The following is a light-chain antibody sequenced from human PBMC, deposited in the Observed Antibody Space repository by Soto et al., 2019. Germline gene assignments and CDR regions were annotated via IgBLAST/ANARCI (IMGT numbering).Light chain of an antibody. Sequence: QSALTQPPSASGSPGQSVTISCTGTSRDVGGYNYVSWYQQHPGKAPKLMIYEVSKRPSGVPDRFSGSKSGNTASLTVSGLQAEDEADYSCSSHAGSNNVFGTGTKVTVL. CDR2: EVS. CDR1: SRDVGGYNY. J-gene: IGLJ1*01. CDR3: SSHAGSNNV. V-gene: IGLV2-8*01.